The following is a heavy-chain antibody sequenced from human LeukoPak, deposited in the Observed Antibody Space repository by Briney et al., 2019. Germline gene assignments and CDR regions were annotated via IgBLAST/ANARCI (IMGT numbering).Heavy chain of an antibody. Sequence: ASVKVSCKASGYTFTSYHMHWVRQAPGQGLEWMGLINLSGGSTTYAQRFQGRVTLTRDTSTSTVYMELSSLRSEDTAVYYCARDYVDDIPMIKDYWGQGTLVSVSS. D-gene: IGHD2-8*01. V-gene: IGHV1-46*01. CDR2: INLSGGST. CDR3: ARDYVDDIPMIKDY. J-gene: IGHJ4*02. CDR1: GYTFTSYH.